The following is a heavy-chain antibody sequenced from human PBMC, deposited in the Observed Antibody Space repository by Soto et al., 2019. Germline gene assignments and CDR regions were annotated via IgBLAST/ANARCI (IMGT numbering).Heavy chain of an antibody. CDR1: GLTYNNYT. CDR3: AKNSGWFNT. D-gene: IGHD3-10*01. Sequence: GGSLRLSCVASGLTYNNYTMNWVRQAPGKGLEWVSTIDGSGGTTYYADSVKGRFTISRDNSINTVFLQMNSLRADDTALYFCAKNSGWFNTWGQGALVTVSS. J-gene: IGHJ5*02. CDR2: IDGSGGTT. V-gene: IGHV3-23*01.